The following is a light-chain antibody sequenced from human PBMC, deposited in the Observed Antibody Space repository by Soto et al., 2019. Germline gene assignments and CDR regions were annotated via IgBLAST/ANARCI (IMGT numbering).Light chain of an antibody. Sequence: DIQMTQSPSSLSASVGDRVTITCQASQNIKNYLNWYKQKPGRAPKLLIYDASNLEAGVPSRLRGSGSGTDFTFTISSMKPEDIATYYCQQYENIPTFGQGTRLEIK. J-gene: IGKJ5*01. V-gene: IGKV1-33*01. CDR1: QNIKNY. CDR3: QQYENIPT. CDR2: DAS.